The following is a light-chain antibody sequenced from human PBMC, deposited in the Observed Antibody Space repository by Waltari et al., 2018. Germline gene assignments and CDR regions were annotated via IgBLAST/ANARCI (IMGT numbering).Light chain of an antibody. J-gene: IGLJ2*01. Sequence: SSELTQDPAVSVALGQTVSITCQGDSLRRYYANWYQQKPRQAPLLVIYGKNSRPSGIPDRFSGSSSGNTASLTITGAQAEDEADYYCNYRDRNNNRVFFGGGTKLTVL. CDR1: SLRRYY. CDR3: NYRDRNNNRVF. V-gene: IGLV3-19*01. CDR2: GKN.